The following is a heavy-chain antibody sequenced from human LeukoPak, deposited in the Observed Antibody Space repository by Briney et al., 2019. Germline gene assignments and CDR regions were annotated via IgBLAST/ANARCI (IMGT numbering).Heavy chain of an antibody. CDR3: ARASFQRWLQLGGD. J-gene: IGHJ4*02. V-gene: IGHV3-23*01. CDR1: RFTFSNYA. D-gene: IGHD5-24*01. Sequence: GGSLRLSCAASRFTFSNYAMSWVRQAPGKGLDWVSAISGSDDNTYYADSVKGRFTISRDNAKNSLYLQMNSLRDEDTAVYYCARASFQRWLQLGGDWGQGTLVTVSS. CDR2: ISGSDDNT.